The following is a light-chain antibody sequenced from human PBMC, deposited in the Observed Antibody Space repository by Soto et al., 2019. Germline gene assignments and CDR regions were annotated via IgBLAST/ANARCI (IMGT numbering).Light chain of an antibody. CDR1: SSDVGRYNY. J-gene: IGLJ1*01. V-gene: IGLV2-14*01. CDR2: EVS. Sequence: QSVLTQPASVSGSPGQSITISCTGTSSDVGRYNYVSWYQQRPGKAPKLMIYEVSNRPSGVSNRFSGSKSGNTASLTISGLQAEDEADYYCSSYTSSSTYVFGTGTKVTVL. CDR3: SSYTSSSTYV.